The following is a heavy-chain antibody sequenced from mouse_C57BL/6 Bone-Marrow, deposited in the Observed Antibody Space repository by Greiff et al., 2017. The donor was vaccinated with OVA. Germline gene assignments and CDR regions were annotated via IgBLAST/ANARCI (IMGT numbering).Heavy chain of an antibody. CDR2: IDPENGDT. CDR3: AISYYYGSSSAWFAY. J-gene: IGHJ3*01. Sequence: EVQLQQSGAELVRPGASVKLSCTASGFNIKDDYMHWVKQRPEQGLEWIGWIDPENGDTEYASKFQGKATITADTSSNTAYLQLSSLTSEDTAVYYCAISYYYGSSSAWFAYWGQGTLVTVSA. V-gene: IGHV14-4*01. CDR1: GFNIKDDY. D-gene: IGHD1-1*01.